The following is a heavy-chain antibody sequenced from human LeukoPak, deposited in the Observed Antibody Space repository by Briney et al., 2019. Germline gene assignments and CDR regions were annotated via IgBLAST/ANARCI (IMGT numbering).Heavy chain of an antibody. CDR2: ISYDGSNK. CDR3: ANMVRREYGMDV. Sequence: GGSLRLSCAASGFTFSSYGMHWVRQAPGKGLEWVAVISYDGSNKYYADSEKGRFTISRDNSKNTLYLQMNSLRAEDTAVYYCANMVRREYGMDVWGQGTTVTVSS. V-gene: IGHV3-30*18. D-gene: IGHD3-10*01. CDR1: GFTFSSYG. J-gene: IGHJ6*02.